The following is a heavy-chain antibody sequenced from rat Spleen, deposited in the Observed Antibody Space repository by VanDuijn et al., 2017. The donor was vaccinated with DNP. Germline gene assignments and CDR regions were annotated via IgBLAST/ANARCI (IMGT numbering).Heavy chain of an antibody. Sequence: EVQLVESGGGLVQPGNSLKLSCAASGFTFSDYAMAWVRQSPKKGLEWVATIIYDGSSTYYRDSVKGRFTISRDYARSTLYLQMDSLRSEDTATYYCATSSYYGYDYGFGYWGQGTLVTVSS. CDR3: ATSSYYGYDYGFGY. CDR1: GFTFSDYA. J-gene: IGHJ3*01. CDR2: IIYDGSST. D-gene: IGHD1-7*01. V-gene: IGHV5S10*01.